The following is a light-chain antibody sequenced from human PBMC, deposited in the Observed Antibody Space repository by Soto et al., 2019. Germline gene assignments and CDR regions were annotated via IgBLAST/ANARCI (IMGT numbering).Light chain of an antibody. J-gene: IGKJ5*01. CDR1: ESVSRN. Sequence: EVVMTQSQATLSVSPGERATLSCRASESVSRNLAWYQQKPGQAHRLLIYDASTRATGIPDRFSGGGSGTEFTLTISSLQSEDFVVYYCQQYNSWPPITFGQGTRLEIK. CDR2: DAS. CDR3: QQYNSWPPIT. V-gene: IGKV3-15*01.